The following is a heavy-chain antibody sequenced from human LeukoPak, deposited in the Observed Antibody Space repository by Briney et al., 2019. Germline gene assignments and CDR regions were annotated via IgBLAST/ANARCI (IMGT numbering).Heavy chain of an antibody. Sequence: GGSLRLSCAASGFIFSSYEMNWVRQAPGKGLEWVSYISSSGSATHYADSVRGRFTISRDNAKNSLYLQMNSLRADDTAVYYCTRFNWGSQVPDYFDYWGQGTLVTVSS. V-gene: IGHV3-48*03. CDR2: ISSSGSAT. D-gene: IGHD7-27*01. CDR3: TRFNWGSQVPDYFDY. CDR1: GFIFSSYE. J-gene: IGHJ4*02.